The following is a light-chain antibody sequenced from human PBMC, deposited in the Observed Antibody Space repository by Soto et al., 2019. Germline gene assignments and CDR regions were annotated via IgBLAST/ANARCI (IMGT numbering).Light chain of an antibody. Sequence: EIQLTQSPSFLSASVGDRVAITCRASQGISTSLAWYQQKPGKAPKLLIYAASTLQSGVPSRFSGSGSGTEFTLTISSLQPEDFATYSCQQVNGYPFTFGGGTKVEL. V-gene: IGKV1-9*01. CDR3: QQVNGYPFT. CDR1: QGISTS. J-gene: IGKJ4*01. CDR2: AAS.